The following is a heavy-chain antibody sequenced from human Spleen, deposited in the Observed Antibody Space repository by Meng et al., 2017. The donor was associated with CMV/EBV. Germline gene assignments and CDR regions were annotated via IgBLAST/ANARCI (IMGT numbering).Heavy chain of an antibody. V-gene: IGHV4-34*01. D-gene: IGHD4-11*01. J-gene: IGHJ6*02. CDR3: ARGAHDYSNYHYYYYGMDV. Sequence: GSLRLSCVASGFSVSVTHMSWIRQPPGKGLEWIGEINHSGSTNYNPSLKSRVTISVDTSKNQFSLKLSSVTAADTAVYYCARGAHDYSNYHYYYYGMDVWGQGTTVTVSS. CDR2: INHSGST. CDR1: GFSVSVTH.